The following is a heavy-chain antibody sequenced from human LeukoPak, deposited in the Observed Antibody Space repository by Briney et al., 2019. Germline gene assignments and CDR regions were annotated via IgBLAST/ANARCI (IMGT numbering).Heavy chain of an antibody. V-gene: IGHV4-30-4*01. CDR1: GGSFMTDNRY. Sequence: SETLSLTCSVSGGSFMTDNRYRSWIRQSPGKGLEWIGYVHYNGNTFYNPSLASRVTISGDTSRNQFSLTLTSVTAADTAVYYCARDSVGWCYFDYWGQGTLVTVSS. J-gene: IGHJ4*02. D-gene: IGHD2-15*01. CDR2: VHYNGNT. CDR3: ARDSVGWCYFDY.